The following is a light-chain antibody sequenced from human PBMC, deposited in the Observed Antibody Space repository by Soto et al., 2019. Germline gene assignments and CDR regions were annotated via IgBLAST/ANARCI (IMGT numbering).Light chain of an antibody. Sequence: EIVLTQSPGILSLSPGDRATFSCRASQSVSSNYLGWYQQKPGQAPRLLIYGASSRATGIPDRFSASRSGTDFTLTISRLEPEDFAVYYCQQYGSSPITFGQGTQLEI. CDR3: QQYGSSPIT. CDR1: QSVSSNY. J-gene: IGKJ5*01. V-gene: IGKV3-20*01. CDR2: GAS.